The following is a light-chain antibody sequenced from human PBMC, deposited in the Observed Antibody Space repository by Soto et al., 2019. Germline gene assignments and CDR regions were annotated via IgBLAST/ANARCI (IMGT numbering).Light chain of an antibody. CDR2: EVS. CDR1: SSDVGGYNY. V-gene: IGLV2-14*01. CDR3: SSYTRSSTLVV. Sequence: QPVLTQPASVSGSPGQSITISCTGTSSDVGGYNYVSWYQQHPGKAPKLMIYEVSNRPSGVSNRFSGSKSGNTASLTISGLQAEDEADYYCSSYTRSSTLVVFGGGTQLTVL. J-gene: IGLJ2*01.